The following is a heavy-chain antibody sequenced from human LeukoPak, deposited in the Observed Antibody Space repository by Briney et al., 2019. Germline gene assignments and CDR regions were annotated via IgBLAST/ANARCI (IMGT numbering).Heavy chain of an antibody. CDR3: ARARSGYTSGSDFDY. V-gene: IGHV3-21*01. D-gene: IGHD6-19*01. J-gene: IGHJ4*02. CDR1: GFTFSSYS. Sequence: GGSLRLSCAGSGFTFSSYSMKWVRQAPGGGLEWVSFISSGSSYIYYADSVKDRFIISRDNAKKSMFLQMDSLRAEDTAVYYCARARSGYTSGSDFDYWGQGTLVTVSS. CDR2: ISSGSSYI.